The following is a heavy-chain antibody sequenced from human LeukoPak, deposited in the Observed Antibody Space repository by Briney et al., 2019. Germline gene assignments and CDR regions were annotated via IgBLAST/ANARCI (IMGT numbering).Heavy chain of an antibody. CDR1: GYTFTDYY. CDR2: INSKSGGT. CDR3: ARNFYCSITSCSPSWFDP. V-gene: IGHV1-2*02. J-gene: IGHJ5*02. D-gene: IGHD2-2*01. Sequence: VASVKVSCKASGYTFTDYYMHWVRQAPGQGLEWMGWINSKSGGTSYAQKFQGRVTMTRDTSISTAYMELSWLTSDDTAVYYCARNFYCSITSCSPSWFDPWGQGTLVTVSS.